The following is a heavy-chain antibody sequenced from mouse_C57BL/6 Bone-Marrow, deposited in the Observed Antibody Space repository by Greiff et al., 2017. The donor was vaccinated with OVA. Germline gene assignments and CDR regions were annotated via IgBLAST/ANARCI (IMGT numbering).Heavy chain of an antibody. D-gene: IGHD2-5*01. CDR2: IDPSDSET. CDR3: ARSSYSNYGYFDY. CDR1: GYTFTSYW. J-gene: IGHJ2*01. Sequence: QVQLQQPGAELVRPGSSVKLSCKASGYTFTSYWMHWVKQRPIQGLEWIGNIDPSDSETHYNQKFKDKATLTVDKSSSTAYMQLSSLTSEDSAVYYCARSSYSNYGYFDYWGQGTTLTVSS. V-gene: IGHV1-52*01.